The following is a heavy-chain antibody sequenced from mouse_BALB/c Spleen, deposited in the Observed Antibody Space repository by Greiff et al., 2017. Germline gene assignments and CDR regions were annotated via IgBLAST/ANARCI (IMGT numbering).Heavy chain of an antibody. V-gene: IGHV3-2*02. CDR1: GYSITSDYA. Sequence: EVKLVESGPGLVKPSQSLSLTCTVTGYSITSDYAWNWIRQFPGNKLEWMGYISYSGSTSYNPSLKSRISITRDTSKNQFFLQLNSVTTEDTATYYCARSGGLLWVDFDYWGQGTTLTVSS. CDR2: ISYSGST. CDR3: ARSGGLLWVDFDY. J-gene: IGHJ2*01. D-gene: IGHD2-10*01.